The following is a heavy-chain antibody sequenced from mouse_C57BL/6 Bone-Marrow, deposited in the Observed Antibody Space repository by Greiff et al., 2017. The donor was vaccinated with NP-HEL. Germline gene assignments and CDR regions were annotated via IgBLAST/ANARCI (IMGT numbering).Heavy chain of an antibody. D-gene: IGHD1-1*01. J-gene: IGHJ3*01. CDR3: ASYYTWFAY. CDR2: IWTGGGT. Sequence: VKLVESGPGLVAPSQSLSITCTVSGFSLTSYAISWVRQPPGKGLEWLGVIWTGGGTNYNSAPKSRLSLSKDNSKRQVFLKMHSLQTYDTARYYCASYYTWFAYWGRGTLVTVSA. CDR1: GFSLTSYA. V-gene: IGHV2-9-1*01.